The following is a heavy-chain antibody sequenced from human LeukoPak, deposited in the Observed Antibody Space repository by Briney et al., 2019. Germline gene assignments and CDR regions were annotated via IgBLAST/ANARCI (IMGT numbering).Heavy chain of an antibody. J-gene: IGHJ4*02. V-gene: IGHV3-74*01. Sequence: GGSLRLSCAASGFTFTTYWMHWVRQAPGKGLMWVSRISGDGGTSAYADSVKGRFTISRDNAKNTLYLQMNSLRTEDTALYYCAISRYSGSSLDYWGQGSLVTVPS. CDR2: ISGDGGTS. D-gene: IGHD1-26*01. CDR1: GFTFTTYW. CDR3: AISRYSGSSLDY.